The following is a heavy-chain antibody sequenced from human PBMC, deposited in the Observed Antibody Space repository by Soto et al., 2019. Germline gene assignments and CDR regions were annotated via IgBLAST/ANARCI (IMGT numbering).Heavy chain of an antibody. CDR1: GGTFSSYT. Sequence: ASVKVSCKASGGTFSSYTISWVRQAPGQGLEWMGRIIPILGIANYAQKFQGRVTITADKSTSTAYMELSSLRSEDTAVYYCARGVATAPDYYGMDVWGQGTTVTVSS. V-gene: IGHV1-69*02. J-gene: IGHJ6*02. CDR3: ARGVATAPDYYGMDV. D-gene: IGHD5-12*01. CDR2: IIPILGIA.